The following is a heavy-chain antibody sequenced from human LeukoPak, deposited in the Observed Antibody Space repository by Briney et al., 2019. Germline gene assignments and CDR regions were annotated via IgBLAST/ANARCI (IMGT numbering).Heavy chain of an antibody. J-gene: IGHJ6*03. V-gene: IGHV4-38-2*02. CDR3: ARAHIHYYMDV. Sequence: PSETLSLTCTVSGYSISSGYYWGWIRPPPGKGLEWIGSIYHSGSTYYNPSLKSRVTISVDTSKNQFSLKLSSVTAADTAVYYCARAHIHYYMDVWGKGTTVTVSS. D-gene: IGHD2-21*01. CDR1: GYSISSGYY. CDR2: IYHSGST.